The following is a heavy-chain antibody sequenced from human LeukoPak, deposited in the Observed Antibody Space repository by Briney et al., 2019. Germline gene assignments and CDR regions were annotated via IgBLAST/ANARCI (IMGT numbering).Heavy chain of an antibody. CDR3: ARQGDYRYPFDS. J-gene: IGHJ4*02. V-gene: IGHV4-59*08. CDR2: IYYSGST. Sequence: PSETLSLTCTVSGGSISSYYWSWIRQPPGKGLEWIGYIYYSGSTNYNLSLKSRVTISVDTSKNQFSLKLTSVTAADTAVYYCARQGDYRYPFDSWGQGTLVTVSS. CDR1: GGSISSYY. D-gene: IGHD3-16*02.